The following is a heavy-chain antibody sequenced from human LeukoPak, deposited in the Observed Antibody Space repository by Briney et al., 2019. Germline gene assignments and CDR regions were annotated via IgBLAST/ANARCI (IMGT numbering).Heavy chain of an antibody. D-gene: IGHD6-19*01. Sequence: GGSLRLSCAASGFTFSGSAMHWVRQAPGKGLEWVGRIRSKANSYATAYAASVKGRFTISRDDSKNTAYLQMNSLKIEDTAVYYCTRPYSSGYYWGQETLVTVSS. CDR2: IRSKANSYAT. CDR1: GFTFSGSA. J-gene: IGHJ4*02. CDR3: TRPYSSGYY. V-gene: IGHV3-73*01.